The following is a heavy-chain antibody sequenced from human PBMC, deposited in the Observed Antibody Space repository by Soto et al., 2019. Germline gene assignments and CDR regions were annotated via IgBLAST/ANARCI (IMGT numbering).Heavy chain of an antibody. J-gene: IGHJ4*02. Sequence: QVQLVESGGGVVQPGRSLRLSCAASGFTFSSYAMHWVRQAPGKGLEWVAVISYDGSNKYYADSVKGRFTISGDNSKNTLYLQMNSLRAEDTAVYYCARDPGQLWFDYWGQGTLVTVSS. D-gene: IGHD5-18*01. V-gene: IGHV3-30-3*01. CDR1: GFTFSSYA. CDR3: ARDPGQLWFDY. CDR2: ISYDGSNK.